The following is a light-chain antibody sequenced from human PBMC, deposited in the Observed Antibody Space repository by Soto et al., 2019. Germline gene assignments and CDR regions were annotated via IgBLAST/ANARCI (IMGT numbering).Light chain of an antibody. CDR1: SSDVGSYNL. CDR2: EGS. CDR3: CSYAGSSTHVV. V-gene: IGLV2-23*01. J-gene: IGLJ2*01. Sequence: QSVLTQPASVSGSPGQSITISCTGTSSDVGSYNLVSWYQQHPGKAPKLMIYEGSKRPSGVSNRFSGSKSGNTASLTISGLQAEDEADYYGCSYAGSSTHVVFGGGTTLTVL.